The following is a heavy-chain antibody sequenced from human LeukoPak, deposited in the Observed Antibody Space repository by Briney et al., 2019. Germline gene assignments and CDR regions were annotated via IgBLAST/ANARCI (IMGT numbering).Heavy chain of an antibody. D-gene: IGHD4-17*01. Sequence: PGGSLRLSCAASGFTFSNAWMTWVRQAPGKGLEWVSYISSSSSYTNYADSVKGRFTISRDNAKNSLYLQMNSLRAEDTAVYYCARDLYGDYVDYWGQGTLVTVSS. CDR3: ARDLYGDYVDY. J-gene: IGHJ4*02. CDR1: GFTFSNAW. V-gene: IGHV3-11*06. CDR2: ISSSSSYT.